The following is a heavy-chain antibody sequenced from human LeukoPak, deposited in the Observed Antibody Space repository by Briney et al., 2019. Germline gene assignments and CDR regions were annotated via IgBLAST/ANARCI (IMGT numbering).Heavy chain of an antibody. CDR1: GASISDYY. CDR3: ARGGWYPESFQH. Sequence: PSETLSLTCTVSGASISDYYWSWIRQPPGKGLEWIGYIYYSGSTNYNPSLKSRVTISVDTSKNQFSLKLSSVTAADTAVYYCARGGWYPESFQHWGQGALVTVSS. CDR2: IYYSGST. V-gene: IGHV4-59*01. J-gene: IGHJ1*01. D-gene: IGHD6-19*01.